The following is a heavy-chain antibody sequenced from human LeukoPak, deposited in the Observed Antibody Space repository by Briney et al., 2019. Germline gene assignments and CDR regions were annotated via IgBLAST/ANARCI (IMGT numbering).Heavy chain of an antibody. V-gene: IGHV1-2*02. D-gene: IGHD3-22*01. CDR1: GYTFTDYY. Sequence: ASVKVSCKASGYTFTDYYMHWVRQAPGQGLEWMGCINPDSGGTKYAQKFQGRVTMTRDTSISTAYVELSRLRSDDTAVYYCARGRAFDTSGATFDSWGQGTLVAVSS. CDR3: ARGRAFDTSGATFDS. J-gene: IGHJ4*02. CDR2: INPDSGGT.